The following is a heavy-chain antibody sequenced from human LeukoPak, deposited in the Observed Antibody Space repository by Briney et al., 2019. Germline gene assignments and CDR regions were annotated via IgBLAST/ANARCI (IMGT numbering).Heavy chain of an antibody. CDR3: ARVTTSYCSSTSCYLNYYYYYMDV. V-gene: IGHV1-18*01. CDR1: GYTCTSYG. CDR2: ISAYNGNT. D-gene: IGHD2-2*01. J-gene: IGHJ6*03. Sequence: ASVKLSCKASGYTCTSYGISWGRQAPGQGLEWLGWISAYNGNTTYSQKLLWRGTMTTEPSTRTTYMERRSWRSDDTAVYYCARVTTSYCSSTSCYLNYYYYYMDVGGKGNT.